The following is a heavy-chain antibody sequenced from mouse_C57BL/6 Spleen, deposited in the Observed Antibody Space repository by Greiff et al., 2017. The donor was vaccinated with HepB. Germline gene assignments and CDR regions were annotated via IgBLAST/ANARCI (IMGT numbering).Heavy chain of an antibody. Sequence: EVQLVESGGGLVKPGGSLKLSCAASGFTFSDYGMHWVRQAPEKGLEWVAYISSGSSTIYYADTVKGRFTISRDNAKNTLFLQMTRLRSEDTAMYYCARMASYEYDGDAMDYWGQGTSVTVSS. CDR3: ARMASYEYDGDAMDY. CDR1: GFTFSDYG. J-gene: IGHJ4*01. CDR2: ISSGSSTI. D-gene: IGHD2-4*01. V-gene: IGHV5-17*01.